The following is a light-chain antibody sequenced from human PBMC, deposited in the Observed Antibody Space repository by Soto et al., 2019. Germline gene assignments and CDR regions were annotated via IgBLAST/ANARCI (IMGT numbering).Light chain of an antibody. CDR2: GAS. V-gene: IGKV1-39*01. CDR1: QSISSY. Sequence: DIQMTQSPSSLSASVGDRVTITCRARQSISSYLNWYQQKPGKAPKLLIYGASSLQSGVPSRFSGSGSGTDFTLTISSLQPEDYATYQCQQSYSTHRTFGQGTKVEIK. CDR3: QQSYSTHRT. J-gene: IGKJ1*01.